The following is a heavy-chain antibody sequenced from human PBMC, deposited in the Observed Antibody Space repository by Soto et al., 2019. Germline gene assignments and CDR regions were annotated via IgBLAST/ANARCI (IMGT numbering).Heavy chain of an antibody. CDR2: ISAYNGNT. CDR1: GYTFTSYG. D-gene: IGHD3-22*01. Sequence: ASVKVSCKASGYTFTSYGISWVRQAPGQGLEWVGWISAYNGNTNYAQKLQGRVTMTTDTSTSTAYMELRSLRFDDTAVYYCARVSPYDSLGGYYYGMDVWGQGTTVTVSS. CDR3: ARVSPYDSLGGYYYGMDV. V-gene: IGHV1-18*01. J-gene: IGHJ6*02.